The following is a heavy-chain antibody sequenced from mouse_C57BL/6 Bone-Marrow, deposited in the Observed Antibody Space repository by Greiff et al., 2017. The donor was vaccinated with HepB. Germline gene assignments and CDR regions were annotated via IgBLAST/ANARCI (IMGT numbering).Heavy chain of an antibody. CDR2: ISDGGSYT. Sequence: EVKLVESGGGLVKPGGSLKLSCAASGFTFSSYAMSWVRQTPEKRLEWVATISDGGSYTYYPDNVKGRFTISRDNAKNNLYLQMSHLKSEDTAVYYCARKVSPYEYDYWGQGTSVTVSS. V-gene: IGHV5-4*03. CDR3: ARKVSPYEYDY. CDR1: GFTFSSYA. D-gene: IGHD2-14*01. J-gene: IGHJ4*01.